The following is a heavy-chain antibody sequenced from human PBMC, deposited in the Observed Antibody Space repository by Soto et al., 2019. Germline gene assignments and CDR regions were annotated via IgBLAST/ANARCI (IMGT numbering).Heavy chain of an antibody. Sequence: PGASLQISCKGSGYSFTSYWIGWVRQMPGKGLEWMGIIYPGDSDTRYSPSFQGQVTISADKSISTAYLQWSSLKASDTAMYYCARRATIFGASDAFDIWGQGTMVTVSS. CDR3: ARRATIFGASDAFDI. CDR2: IYPGDSDT. CDR1: GYSFTSYW. D-gene: IGHD3-3*01. J-gene: IGHJ3*02. V-gene: IGHV5-51*01.